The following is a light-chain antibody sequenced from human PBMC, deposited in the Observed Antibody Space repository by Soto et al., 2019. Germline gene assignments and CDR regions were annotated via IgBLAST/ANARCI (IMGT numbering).Light chain of an antibody. CDR3: SSYAGSNVV. J-gene: IGLJ2*01. CDR2: EVS. V-gene: IGLV2-8*01. CDR1: SSDVGGYNY. Sequence: SALTQPPSASGSPGQSVTISCPGTSSDVGGYNYVSWYQQHPGKAPKLMIYEVSKRPSGVPDRFSGSKSGNTASLTVSGLQAEDEADYYCSSYAGSNVVFGGGTKLTVL.